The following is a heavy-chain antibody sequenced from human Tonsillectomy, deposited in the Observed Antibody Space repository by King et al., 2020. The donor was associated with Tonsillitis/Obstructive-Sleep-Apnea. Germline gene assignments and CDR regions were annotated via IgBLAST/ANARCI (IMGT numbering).Heavy chain of an antibody. CDR1: GFTFSSYG. D-gene: IGHD2-2*02. J-gene: IGHJ4*02. CDR3: AKDEADTSTYCSSTSCYSLFDY. V-gene: IGHV3-30*18. Sequence: QLVQSGGGVVQPGRSLRLSCAASGFTFSSYGMHWVRQAPGKGLEWVAVISYDGSNKYYEYSVKGRFTISRDNSKNTLYLQMNSLRAEETAVYYCAKDEADTSTYCSSTSCYSLFDYWGQGTLVTVSS. CDR2: ISYDGSNK.